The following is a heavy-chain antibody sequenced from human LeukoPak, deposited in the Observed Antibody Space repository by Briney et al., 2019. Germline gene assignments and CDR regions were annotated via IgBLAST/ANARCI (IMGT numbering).Heavy chain of an antibody. Sequence: SETLSLTCTVSGGSISSGDYHWSWIRQPPGKGLEWIGYIYYSGTAYYNPSLKSRVTISVDTSKNQFSLRLSSVTAADTAVYYCARVPPRYCSGGSCSYYFDYWGQGTLVTVSS. D-gene: IGHD2-15*01. CDR1: GGSISSGDYH. J-gene: IGHJ4*02. CDR3: ARVPPRYCSGGSCSYYFDY. V-gene: IGHV4-30-4*01. CDR2: IYYSGTA.